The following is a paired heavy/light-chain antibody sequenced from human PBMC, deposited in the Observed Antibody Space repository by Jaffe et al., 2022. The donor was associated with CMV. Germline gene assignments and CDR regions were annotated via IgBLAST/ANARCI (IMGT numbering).Light chain of an antibody. V-gene: IGLV3-1*01. CDR3: QAWDRSTVV. Sequence: SYELTQPPSVSVSPGQTVTITCSGEKLGDRYACWYHQKPGQSPVVVIYQDFKRPSGIPQRISGSNSGNTATLTITGTQAMDEGDYYCQAWDRSTVVFGGGTRLTVL. J-gene: IGLJ2*01. CDR1: KLGDRY. CDR2: QDF.
Heavy chain of an antibody. J-gene: IGHJ3*02. CDR1: GYTFTAYY. CDR2: INPNSGDT. D-gene: IGHD3-10*01. V-gene: IGHV1-2*02. CDR3: ARSYAYGHDDDSFDI. Sequence: QVQLVQSGAEVKKPGASVKVSCKASGYTFTAYYMHWVRQAPGQGLEWMGWINPNSGDTKYAQNFQGRVTMTRDTSISTAYMELSRLSSDDTAVFYCARSYAYGHDDDSFDIWGQGTMVTVSS.